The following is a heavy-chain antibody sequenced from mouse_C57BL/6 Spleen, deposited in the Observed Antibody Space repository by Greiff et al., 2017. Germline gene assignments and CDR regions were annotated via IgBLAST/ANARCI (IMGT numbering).Heavy chain of an antibody. Sequence: QVQLQQSGAELVRPGASVTLSCKASGYTFTDYEMHWVKQTPVHGLEWIGAIDPATGGTAYNQKFKGKAILTADKSSSTAYMELRSLTSEDSAVYYGTRRDYYGSSDEGDFDYWGQGTTLTVSS. CDR2: IDPATGGT. J-gene: IGHJ2*01. CDR3: TRRDYYGSSDEGDFDY. CDR1: GYTFTDYE. D-gene: IGHD1-1*01. V-gene: IGHV1-15*01.